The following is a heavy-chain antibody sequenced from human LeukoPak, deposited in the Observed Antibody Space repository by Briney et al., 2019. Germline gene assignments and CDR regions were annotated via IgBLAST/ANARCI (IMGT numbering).Heavy chain of an antibody. CDR2: ISGSGGST. CDR1: GFTFSSYA. J-gene: IGHJ4*02. D-gene: IGHD5-18*01. CDR3: AKDSQRGYSYGGHFDY. Sequence: PGGSLRLSCAASGFTFSSYAMSWVRQAPGKGLEGVSAISGSGGSTYYADSVKGRFTISRDNAKNTLYMEMNSLRADDTAVYYCAKDSQRGYSYGGHFDYWGQGTLVTVSS. V-gene: IGHV3-23*01.